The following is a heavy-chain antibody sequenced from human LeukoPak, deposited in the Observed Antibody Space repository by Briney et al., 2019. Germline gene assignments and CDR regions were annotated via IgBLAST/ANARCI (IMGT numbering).Heavy chain of an antibody. J-gene: IGHJ4*02. V-gene: IGHV4-34*01. CDR2: ISHSGYT. Sequence: SETLSLTCAVSGVSFDDYYWSWVRQTPGKGLEWIGEISHSGYTNDSPSLKSRVTLSIDTSRKQFSLNLRSVTVADAGIYYCTRMTTGHDYWGQGTLVTVSS. D-gene: IGHD4-17*01. CDR1: GVSFDDYY. CDR3: TRMTTGHDY.